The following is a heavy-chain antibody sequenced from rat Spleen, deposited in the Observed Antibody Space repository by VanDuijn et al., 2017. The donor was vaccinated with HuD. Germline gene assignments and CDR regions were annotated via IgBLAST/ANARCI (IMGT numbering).Heavy chain of an antibody. J-gene: IGHJ2*01. D-gene: IGHD1-10*01. CDR2: ITSVGSIT. Sequence: EVQLVESGGGLVQPGRSLKLSCAASGFTFSSFAMAWVRQAPKKGLEWVATITSVGSITYYPDSVKGRFTISRENAKNTLYLQMNSLRSDDTATYYCTRGGNYDYDHWGQGLMVTVSS. CDR3: TRGGNYDYDH. CDR1: GFTFSSFA. V-gene: IGHV5-46*01.